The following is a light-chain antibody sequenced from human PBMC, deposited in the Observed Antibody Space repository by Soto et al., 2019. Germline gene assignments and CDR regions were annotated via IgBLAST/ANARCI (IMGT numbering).Light chain of an antibody. Sequence: DIQITHSPSSLSASVVDRVTITFRASQSISSYLNWYQQKPGKAPKLLIYAASSLQSGVPSRFSGSGSGTDFTLTISSLQPEDFATYYCQQSYSTLITFGQGTRLEIK. CDR2: AAS. CDR1: QSISSY. CDR3: QQSYSTLIT. J-gene: IGKJ5*01. V-gene: IGKV1-39*01.